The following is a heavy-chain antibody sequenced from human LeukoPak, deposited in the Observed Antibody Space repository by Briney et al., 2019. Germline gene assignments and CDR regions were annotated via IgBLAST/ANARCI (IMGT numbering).Heavy chain of an antibody. CDR1: GFTFSSYW. D-gene: IGHD4-17*01. Sequence: GGSLRLSCAASGFTFSSYWMSWVRQAPGKGLEWVANIKQDGSEKYYVDSVKGRFTISRDNAKNSLYLQMNSLRAEDTAVYYCARVSPNTVTTLQYLDYWGQGTLVTVSS. J-gene: IGHJ4*02. CDR2: IKQDGSEK. V-gene: IGHV3-7*01. CDR3: ARVSPNTVTTLQYLDY.